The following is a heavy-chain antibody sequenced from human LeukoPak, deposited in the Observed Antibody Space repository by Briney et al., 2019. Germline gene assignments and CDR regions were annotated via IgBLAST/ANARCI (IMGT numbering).Heavy chain of an antibody. D-gene: IGHD2-15*01. CDR1: GGSISSDC. CDR2: IYYSGST. Sequence: SETLSLTCTVSGGSISSDCWSWIRQPPGKGLEWIGYIYYSGSTNYNPSLKSRVTLSVDTSKNQFSLKLSSVTAADTAVYYCARDRGYCSGGSCYRWFDPWGQGTLVTVSS. CDR3: ARDRGYCSGGSCYRWFDP. V-gene: IGHV4-59*01. J-gene: IGHJ5*02.